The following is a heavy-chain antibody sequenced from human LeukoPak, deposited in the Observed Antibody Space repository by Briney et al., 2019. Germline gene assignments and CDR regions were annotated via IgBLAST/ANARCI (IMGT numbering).Heavy chain of an antibody. J-gene: IGHJ6*03. Sequence: PGGSLRLSCAASGFSFGTHCMQWVRQAPGKGLVWVSRINSAGRSTTYADSVKGRFTSSRDNAKNTLYLQMNSLTVEDTAVYYCARDLGYGSHYYYLDVWGTGTTVTVSS. CDR3: ARDLGYGSHYYYLDV. CDR1: GFSFGTHC. CDR2: INSAGRST. D-gene: IGHD5-12*01. V-gene: IGHV3-74*01.